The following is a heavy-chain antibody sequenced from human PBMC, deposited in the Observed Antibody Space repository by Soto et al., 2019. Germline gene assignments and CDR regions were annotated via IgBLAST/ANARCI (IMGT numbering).Heavy chain of an antibody. CDR1: GDSISSNTAA. Sequence: PSQTLSLTCAFSGDSISSNTAAWNWIRQSPSRGLEWLGRAYYRSQWYIDFASSVKSRLTINPDTSKNQISLHLKSVTPEDTAIYYCAREFEATSLDVWGPGTTVTVSS. CDR2: AYYRSQWYI. V-gene: IGHV6-1*01. J-gene: IGHJ6*02. CDR3: AREFEATSLDV. D-gene: IGHD1-1*01.